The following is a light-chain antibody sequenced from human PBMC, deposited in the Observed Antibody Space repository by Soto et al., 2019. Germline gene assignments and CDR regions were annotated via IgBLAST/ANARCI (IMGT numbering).Light chain of an antibody. Sequence: IVLTQSPPTLSLSTGERAPLSCRASQSVSSYLAWYQQKPGQAPRLLIYGASKRATGFPARFSGSGSGTDFTLTISSLQSEDFAVYYCQQYNNWPWTFGQGTKVDIK. CDR2: GAS. CDR1: QSVSSY. V-gene: IGKV3-15*01. J-gene: IGKJ1*01. CDR3: QQYNNWPWT.